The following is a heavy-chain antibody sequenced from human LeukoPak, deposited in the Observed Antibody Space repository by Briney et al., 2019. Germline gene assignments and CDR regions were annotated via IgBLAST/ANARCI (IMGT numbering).Heavy chain of an antibody. CDR2: IKSKTDGGTT. Sequence: GGSLRLSCAASGFTFSNAWMSWVRQAPGKGLEWVGRIKSKTDGGTTDYAAPVKGRFTISRDDSKNTLYLQMNSLKTEDTAVYYCARPMRDYYYYYYMDVWGKGTTVTISS. CDR3: ARPMRDYYYYYYMDV. D-gene: IGHD3-22*01. J-gene: IGHJ6*03. CDR1: GFTFSNAW. V-gene: IGHV3-15*01.